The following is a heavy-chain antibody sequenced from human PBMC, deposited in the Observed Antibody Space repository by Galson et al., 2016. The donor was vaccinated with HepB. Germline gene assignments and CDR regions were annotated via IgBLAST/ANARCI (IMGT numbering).Heavy chain of an antibody. CDR2: IRSKANNYAT. CDR1: GFTFSGPA. J-gene: IGHJ4*02. CDR3: TSLTIFGVVTNY. V-gene: IGHV3-73*01. Sequence: SMRLSCAASGFTFSGPAMHWARQASGKGLEWVGRIRSKANNYATAYAASVKGRFTISRNDSKNTAYLQMNSLKTEDTAVYYCTSLTIFGVVTNYWGQGTLVTVSS. D-gene: IGHD3-3*01.